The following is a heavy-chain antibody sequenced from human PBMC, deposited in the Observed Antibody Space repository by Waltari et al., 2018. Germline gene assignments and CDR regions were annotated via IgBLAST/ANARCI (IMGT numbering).Heavy chain of an antibody. CDR2: ISSSSSYI. V-gene: IGHV3-21*01. J-gene: IGHJ4*02. CDR3: ARADSGSQYYFDY. CDR1: GFTFSSYS. Sequence: EVQLVESGGGLVKPGGSLRLSCAASGFTFSSYSMNWVRQAPGKGLEWVSSISSSSSYIYYADSVKGRFTISRDNAKNSLYLQMNSLRAEDTAVYYCARADSGSQYYFDYWGQGTLVTVSS. D-gene: IGHD1-26*01.